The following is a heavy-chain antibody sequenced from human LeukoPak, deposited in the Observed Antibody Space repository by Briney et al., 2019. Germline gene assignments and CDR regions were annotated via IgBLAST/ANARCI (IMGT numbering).Heavy chain of an antibody. CDR1: GFTFSSYA. CDR3: ARGYCSGGSCYFSVYFDY. CDR2: ISHDGSNK. V-gene: IGHV3-30*04. D-gene: IGHD2-15*01. J-gene: IGHJ4*02. Sequence: GGSLRLSCAASGFTFSSYAMHWVRQAPGKGLEWVAVISHDGSNKYYADSVKGRFTISRDNSKNTLYLQMNSLRAEDTAVYYCARGYCSGGSCYFSVYFDYWGQGTLVTVSS.